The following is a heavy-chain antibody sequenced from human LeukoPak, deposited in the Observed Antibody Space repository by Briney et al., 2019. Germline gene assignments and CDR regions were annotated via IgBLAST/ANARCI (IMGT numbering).Heavy chain of an antibody. J-gene: IGHJ4*02. CDR3: ARDSHMDY. CDR2: IYHSGST. V-gene: IGHV4-38-2*02. Sequence: SETLSLTCTVSGYSISSGYYWGWIRQPPGKGLEWIGSIYHSGSTYYNPSLKSRVTILVDTSKNQFSLKLSSVTAADTAMYYCARDSHMDYWGQGTLVTVSS. CDR1: GYSISSGYY.